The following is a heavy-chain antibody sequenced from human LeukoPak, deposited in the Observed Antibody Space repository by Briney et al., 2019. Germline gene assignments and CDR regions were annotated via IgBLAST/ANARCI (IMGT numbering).Heavy chain of an antibody. CDR2: IKQDGSEK. CDR3: ARDHMTTVTTSMGY. D-gene: IGHD4-17*01. V-gene: IGHV3-7*01. Sequence: GGSLRLSCAASGFTFSSYWMSWVRQAPGKGLEWVANIKQDGSEKYYVASVKGRFTNSRDNAKNSLYLQMNSLRAEDTAVYYCARDHMTTVTTSMGYWGQGTLVTVSS. CDR1: GFTFSSYW. J-gene: IGHJ4*02.